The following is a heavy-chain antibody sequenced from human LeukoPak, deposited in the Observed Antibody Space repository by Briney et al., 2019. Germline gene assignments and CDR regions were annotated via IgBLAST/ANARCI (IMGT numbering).Heavy chain of an antibody. J-gene: IGHJ3*02. V-gene: IGHV4-59*01. CDR2: YYHSGST. D-gene: IGHD3-16*01. CDR1: GGINTHYY. CDR3: ARLLFGGAFDI. Sequence: PSETLSLTCSVSGGINTHYYWSWIRQPPGKGLEWIGYYYHSGSTNYNPSLKSRVTISVDTSKNHFSLKLSSVTAADTAVYYCARLLFGGAFDIWGQGTMVTVSS.